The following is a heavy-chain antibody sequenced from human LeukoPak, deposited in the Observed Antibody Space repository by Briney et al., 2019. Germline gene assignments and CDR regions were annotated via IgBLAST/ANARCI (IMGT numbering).Heavy chain of an antibody. J-gene: IGHJ3*02. Sequence: SETLSLTCTVSGGSISSYYWSWIRQPAGKGLEWIGRIYTSGSTNYNPSLKSRVTMSVDTSKNQFSLKLSSVTAADTAEYYCARSPPYYYDSRGAFDIWGQGTMVTVSS. CDR1: GGSISSYY. CDR3: ARSPPYYYDSRGAFDI. V-gene: IGHV4-4*07. D-gene: IGHD3-22*01. CDR2: IYTSGST.